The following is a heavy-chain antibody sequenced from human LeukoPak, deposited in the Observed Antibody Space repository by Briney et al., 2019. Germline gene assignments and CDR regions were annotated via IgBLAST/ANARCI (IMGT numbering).Heavy chain of an antibody. CDR3: AKLPLPYCGGDCYAY. CDR1: GFTFSNYG. D-gene: IGHD2-21*01. Sequence: GGSLRLSCAASGFTFSNYGMHWVRQAPGKGLEWVSFIHFDGGYKYSADSVKGRFSISRDNFKNTLYLQMNSLRAEDTAVYYCAKLPLPYCGGDCYAYWGQGTLVTVSS. CDR2: IHFDGGYK. V-gene: IGHV3-30*02. J-gene: IGHJ4*02.